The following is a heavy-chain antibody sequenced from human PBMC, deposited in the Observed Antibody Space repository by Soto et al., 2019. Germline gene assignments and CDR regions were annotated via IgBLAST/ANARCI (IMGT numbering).Heavy chain of an antibody. Sequence: QVQLVESGGGVVQPGRSLRLSCAASGFTFSSYAMHWVRQAPGKGLEWVAVISYDGSNKYYADSVKGRFTISRDNSKNTLYLQMNSLRAKDTAVYYCAREGAAVDYWGQGTLVTVSS. CDR3: AREGAAVDY. V-gene: IGHV3-30-3*01. CDR2: ISYDGSNK. D-gene: IGHD6-13*01. CDR1: GFTFSSYA. J-gene: IGHJ4*02.